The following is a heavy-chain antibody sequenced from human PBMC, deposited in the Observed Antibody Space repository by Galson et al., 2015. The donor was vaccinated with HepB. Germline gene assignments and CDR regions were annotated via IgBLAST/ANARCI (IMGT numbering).Heavy chain of an antibody. CDR1: GYTLTNYH. Sequence: SVKVSCKASGYTLTNYHFHWVRQAPGQGPEWMGKIFAGGGSTRYAERFQGRATLTRDSSTSTIYMEVSSLRSDDTAVYYCARETPDTYYFDYWGQGTLVTVSS. J-gene: IGHJ4*02. CDR2: IFAGGGST. D-gene: IGHD2-15*01. CDR3: ARETPDTYYFDY. V-gene: IGHV1-46*01.